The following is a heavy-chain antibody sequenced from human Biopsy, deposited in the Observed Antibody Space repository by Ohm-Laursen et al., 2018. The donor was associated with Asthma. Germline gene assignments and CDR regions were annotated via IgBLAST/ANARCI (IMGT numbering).Heavy chain of an antibody. CDR3: AGFCSGGSCPDH. D-gene: IGHD2-15*01. J-gene: IGHJ4*02. Sequence: TLSLTCAAYGGSFSSNYWSWIRQPPGKGLEWIGYIYYSGSTNYNPSLKSRVTISVDTSKNQFSLKLSSVTAADTAVYYCAGFCSGGSCPDHWGQGTLVTVSS. CDR2: IYYSGST. V-gene: IGHV4-59*01. CDR1: GGSFSSNY.